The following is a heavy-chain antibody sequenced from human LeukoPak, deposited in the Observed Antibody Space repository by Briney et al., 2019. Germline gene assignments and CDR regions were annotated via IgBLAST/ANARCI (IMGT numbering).Heavy chain of an antibody. D-gene: IGHD4-17*01. CDR3: AKERKRGDLGYFDY. V-gene: IGHV3-23*01. J-gene: IGHJ4*02. Sequence: GGSLRLSCAASGFTVSSNYMSWVRQAPGKGLEWVSAISGSGGSTYYADSVKGRFTISRDNSKNTLYLQMNSLRAEDTAVYYCAKERKRGDLGYFDYWGQGTLVTVSS. CDR2: ISGSGGST. CDR1: GFTVSSNY.